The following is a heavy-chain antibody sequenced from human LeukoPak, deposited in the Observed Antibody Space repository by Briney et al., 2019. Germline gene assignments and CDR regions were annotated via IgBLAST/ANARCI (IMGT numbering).Heavy chain of an antibody. J-gene: IGHJ4*02. D-gene: IGHD1-26*01. CDR2: INPNSGGT. V-gene: IGHV1-2*06. Sequence: ASVKVSCKASGYTFTGYYMHWVRQAPGQGLEWMGRINPNSGGTNYAQKFQGRVTMTRDTPISTAYMELSRLRSDDTAVYYCARVIGLSRIVGAPSPPGYWGQGTLVTVSS. CDR3: ARVIGLSRIVGAPSPPGY. CDR1: GYTFTGYY.